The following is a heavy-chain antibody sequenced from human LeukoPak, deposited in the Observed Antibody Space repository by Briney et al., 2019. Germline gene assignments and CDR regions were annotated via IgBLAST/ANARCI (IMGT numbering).Heavy chain of an antibody. V-gene: IGHV3-74*01. CDR1: AFTFGTYW. CDR3: ARAGFCSGGDCFPLFDY. J-gene: IGHJ4*02. D-gene: IGHD2-15*01. CDR2: INSDGSST. Sequence: PGRSLRLSCAASAFTFGTYWMHSVRQAPGKGLVWVSRINSDGSSTTYADSVKGRITISRDNAKNTLYPEMNSLRAEDTVVYYCARAGFCSGGDCFPLFDYWGQGALVTVSS.